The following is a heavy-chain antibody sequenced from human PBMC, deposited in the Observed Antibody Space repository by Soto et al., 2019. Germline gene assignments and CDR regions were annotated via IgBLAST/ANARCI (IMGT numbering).Heavy chain of an antibody. V-gene: IGHV4-39*01. J-gene: IGHJ4*02. D-gene: IGHD3-22*01. CDR3: ARQGVTMIVVPRY. Sequence: PSETLSLTCTVSGCSISSSSYYWGWIRQPPGKGLEWIGSIYYSGSTYYNPSLKSRVTISVDTSKNQFSLKLSSVTAADTAVYYCARQGVTMIVVPRYWCQGTLVT. CDR1: GCSISSSSYY. CDR2: IYYSGST.